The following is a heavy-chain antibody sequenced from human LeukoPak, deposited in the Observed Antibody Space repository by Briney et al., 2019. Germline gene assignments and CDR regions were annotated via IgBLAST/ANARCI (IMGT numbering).Heavy chain of an antibody. Sequence: PSETLSLTCADYGGSFSGYYWSWIRQPPGKGLEWIGEINHSGSTNYNPSLKSRVTISVDTSKNQFSLKLSSVTAADTAVYYCARVEHIVVVTAIQSWFDPWGQGTLVTVSS. V-gene: IGHV4-34*01. CDR1: GGSFSGYY. D-gene: IGHD2-21*02. CDR2: INHSGST. CDR3: ARVEHIVVVTAIQSWFDP. J-gene: IGHJ5*02.